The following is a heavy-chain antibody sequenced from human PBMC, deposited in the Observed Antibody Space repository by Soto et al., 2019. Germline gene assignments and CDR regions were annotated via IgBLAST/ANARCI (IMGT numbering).Heavy chain of an antibody. CDR1: GGSIISSSYY. Sequence: SETLSLTCTFSGGSIISSSYYWGCILQPPWKGLEWIGSIYYSVSTYYNPSLKSRVTISVDTSKNQFSLKLSSVTAADTAVYYCARGIDYGDYWLPANYWGQGTLVTVSS. V-gene: IGHV4-39*01. D-gene: IGHD4-17*01. CDR3: ARGIDYGDYWLPANY. CDR2: IYYSVST. J-gene: IGHJ4*02.